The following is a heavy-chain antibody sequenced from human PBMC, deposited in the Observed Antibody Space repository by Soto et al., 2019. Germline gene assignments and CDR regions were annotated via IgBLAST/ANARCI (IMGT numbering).Heavy chain of an antibody. CDR2: IYYPGLT. J-gene: IGHJ5*02. CDR3: ARGRRSKTATAGTGWFDP. D-gene: IGHD6-13*01. V-gene: IGHV4-30-2*06. Sequence: QLQLQESGSGLLKPSQTLSLNCSVSGDSISSGGLSWNWLRQSPGRGLEWIGYIYYPGLTYYNPSLKGRVSMSLDTSENQVSLSLASVTAADSAVYYCARGRRSKTATAGTGWFDPWGLGTLVTVSS. CDR1: GDSISSGGLS.